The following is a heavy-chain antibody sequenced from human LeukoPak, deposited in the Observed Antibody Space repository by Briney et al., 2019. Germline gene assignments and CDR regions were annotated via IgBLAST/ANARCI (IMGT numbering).Heavy chain of an antibody. J-gene: IGHJ4*02. V-gene: IGHV3-23*01. CDR2: ISGSDYST. Sequence: GGSLRLSCAASGFRFSDYAMNWFRQAPGKGLEWVSVISGSDYSTFYADSVKGRCTISRDNSKNTLYLQMSSLRADDTALYYCAKAGCTGTVCYTNYWGQGTLVTVSS. D-gene: IGHD2-2*02. CDR3: AKAGCTGTVCYTNY. CDR1: GFRFSDYA.